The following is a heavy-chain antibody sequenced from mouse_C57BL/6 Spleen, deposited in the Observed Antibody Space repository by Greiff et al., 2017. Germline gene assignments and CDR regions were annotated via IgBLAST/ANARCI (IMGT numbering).Heavy chain of an antibody. J-gene: IGHJ4*01. CDR1: GYTFTSYW. V-gene: IGHV1-72*01. CDR3: ARSTTVVATRAMDY. Sequence: QVQLQQSGAELVKPGASVKLSCKASGYTFTSYWMHWVKQRPGRGLEWIGRIDPNSGGTKYNEKFKSKATLTVDKPSSTAYMQLSSLTSEDSAVYYCARSTTVVATRAMDYWGQGTSVTVSS. D-gene: IGHD1-1*01. CDR2: IDPNSGGT.